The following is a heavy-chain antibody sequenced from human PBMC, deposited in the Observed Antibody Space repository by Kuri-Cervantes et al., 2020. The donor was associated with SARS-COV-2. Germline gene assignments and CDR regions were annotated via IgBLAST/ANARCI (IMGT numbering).Heavy chain of an antibody. V-gene: IGHV1-18*04. CDR1: GYTFTSYG. CDR2: ISAYNGNT. D-gene: IGHD6-19*01. J-gene: IGHJ5*02. CDR3: AREAFTSPAYRSGWYL. Sequence: ASVTDSCMASGYTFTSYGISWVRQAPGQGLEWMGWISAYNGNTNYVQKLQGRVTRTIDTWTSTAYKELRCLRCDDTGIYDCAREAFTSPAYRSGWYLWGPGSPVTVSS.